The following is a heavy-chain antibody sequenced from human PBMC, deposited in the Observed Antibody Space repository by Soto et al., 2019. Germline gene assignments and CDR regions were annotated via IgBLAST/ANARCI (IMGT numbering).Heavy chain of an antibody. CDR1: GFTFSDHY. Sequence: EVQLVESGGGLVQPGGSLRLSCAASGFTFSDHYMDWVRQAPGKGLEWVGRTRNKANSYITEYAASVKGRFTISRDDSKSSLYLQMNSLETADTAVYYCARYSGNYYNSFDYWGQGTLVTVSS. D-gene: IGHD3-10*01. V-gene: IGHV3-72*01. CDR2: TRNKANSYIT. J-gene: IGHJ4*02. CDR3: ARYSGNYYNSFDY.